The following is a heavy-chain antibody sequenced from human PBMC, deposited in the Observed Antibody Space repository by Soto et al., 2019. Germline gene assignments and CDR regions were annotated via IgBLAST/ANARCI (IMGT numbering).Heavy chain of an antibody. CDR1: GFTFSNYA. V-gene: IGHV3-30-3*01. CDR2: ISYDEINK. Sequence: GGSLRLSCAASGFTFSNYAMHWVRQAPGKGLEWVAVISYDEINKYYADCVRGRFTISRDNSKNTLSLQMNTLRAEDTAVYFCARAMTMTLARIYGMDVWGLGTRVTVSS. J-gene: IGHJ6*01. CDR3: ARAMTMTLARIYGMDV. D-gene: IGHD3-22*01.